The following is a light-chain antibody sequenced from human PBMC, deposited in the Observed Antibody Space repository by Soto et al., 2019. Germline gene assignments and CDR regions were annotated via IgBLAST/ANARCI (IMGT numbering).Light chain of an antibody. CDR3: QQSYNSPRT. CDR2: RAS. J-gene: IGKJ1*01. V-gene: IGKV1-39*01. CDR1: QSVTTF. Sequence: DIHMTQSPSSLSASVGDRVTISCRTSQSVTTFLNWYQQKPGEAPKLLIYRASTLQTGIPSRFSGSGYGADFVLTISSLQPEDFATYYCQQSYNSPRTVGLGTKVDSK.